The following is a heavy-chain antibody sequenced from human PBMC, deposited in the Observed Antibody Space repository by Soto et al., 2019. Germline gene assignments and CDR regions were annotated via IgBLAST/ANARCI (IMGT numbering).Heavy chain of an antibody. J-gene: IGHJ5*02. Sequence: QLQLQDSCSGLVKPSQTLSLTCAVSGGYISSCGYSWSWIRQPPGKRLEWIGYIYHSGRTCYNPSHKNRVTISVDMSKNQYSLKLSSVTAADTAVYYCARGPDRCGQGTLVTISS. V-gene: IGHV4-30-2*01. CDR3: ARGPDR. CDR2: IYHSGRT. CDR1: GGYISSCGYS.